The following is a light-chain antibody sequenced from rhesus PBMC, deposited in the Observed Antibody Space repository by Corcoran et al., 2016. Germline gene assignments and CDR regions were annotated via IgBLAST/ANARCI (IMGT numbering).Light chain of an antibody. J-gene: IGKJ1*01. CDR1: QGISTY. Sequence: DIQMTQSPSSLSASVGDRVTITCRASQGISTYLNWYQQKLGKPPKRLIYAASSLESGFPSRFSGSGSGTDFTLTISSLQPEDFATYYCLQYNSDPWTFGQGTKVEIK. CDR2: AAS. CDR3: LQYNSDPWT. V-gene: IGKV1-43*02.